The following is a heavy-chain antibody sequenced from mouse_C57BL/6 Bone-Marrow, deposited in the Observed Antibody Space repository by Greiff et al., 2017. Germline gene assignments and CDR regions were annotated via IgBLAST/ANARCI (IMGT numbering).Heavy chain of an antibody. J-gene: IGHJ1*03. Sequence: VKLQQPGAELVKPGASVKLSCKASGYTFTSYWMHWVKQRPGRGLEGIGRIDPNSGGTKYNEKFKSKATLTVDKPSSTAYMQLSSLTSEDSAVYYCARQGYYGSSLGYFDVWGTGTTVTVSS. CDR3: ARQGYYGSSLGYFDV. CDR2: IDPNSGGT. D-gene: IGHD1-1*01. CDR1: GYTFTSYW. V-gene: IGHV1-72*01.